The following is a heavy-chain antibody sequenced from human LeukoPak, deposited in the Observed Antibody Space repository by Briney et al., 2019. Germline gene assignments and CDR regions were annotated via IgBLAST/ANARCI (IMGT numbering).Heavy chain of an antibody. CDR3: AKGRYYYDSSLGGY. CDR1: GFTFSSYS. D-gene: IGHD3-22*01. V-gene: IGHV3-21*04. J-gene: IGHJ4*02. Sequence: GGSLRLSCAASGFTFSSYSMNWVRQAPGKGLEWVSSISSSSSYIYYADSVKGRFTISRDNAKNSLYLQMNSLRAEDTAVYYCAKGRYYYDSSLGGYWGQGTLVTVSS. CDR2: ISSSSSYI.